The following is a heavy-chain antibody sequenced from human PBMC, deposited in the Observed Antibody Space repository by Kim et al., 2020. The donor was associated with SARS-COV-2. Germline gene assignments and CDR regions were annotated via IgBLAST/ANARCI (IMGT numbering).Heavy chain of an antibody. CDR3: ARDTGKRWWELLPKEYDAFDI. D-gene: IGHD2-15*01. Sequence: GGSLRLSCAASGFTFSSYSMNWVRQAPGKGLEWVSSISSSSSYIYYADSVKGRFTISRDNAKNSLYLQMNSLRAEDTAVYYCARDTGKRWWELLPKEYDAFDIWGQGTMVTVSS. CDR1: GFTFSSYS. CDR2: ISSSSSYI. J-gene: IGHJ3*02. V-gene: IGHV3-21*01.